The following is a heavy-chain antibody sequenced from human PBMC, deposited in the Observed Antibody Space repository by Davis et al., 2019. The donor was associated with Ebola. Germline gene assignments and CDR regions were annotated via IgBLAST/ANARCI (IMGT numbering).Heavy chain of an antibody. V-gene: IGHV1-18*04. D-gene: IGHD3-22*01. Sequence: ASVKVSCKASGYTFTGYYMHWVRQAPGQGLEWMGWISAYNGNTNYAQKLQGRVTMTTDTSTSTAYMELRSLRSDDTAVYYCARDGYYDSSDLDYWGQGTLVTVSS. CDR1: GYTFTGYY. CDR2: ISAYNGNT. J-gene: IGHJ4*02. CDR3: ARDGYYDSSDLDY.